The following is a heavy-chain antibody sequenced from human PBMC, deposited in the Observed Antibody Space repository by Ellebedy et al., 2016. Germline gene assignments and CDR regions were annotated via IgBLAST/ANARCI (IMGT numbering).Heavy chain of an antibody. V-gene: IGHV3-30-3*01. Sequence: GESLKISXAASGFTFSSYAMHWVRQAPGKGLEWVAVISYDGSNKYYADSVKGRFTISRDNAKNSLYLQMNSLRAEDTALYYCAKDMWGGFGSSYYFDYWGQGTLVTVSS. CDR2: ISYDGSNK. J-gene: IGHJ4*02. CDR3: AKDMWGGFGSSYYFDY. D-gene: IGHD3-16*01. CDR1: GFTFSSYA.